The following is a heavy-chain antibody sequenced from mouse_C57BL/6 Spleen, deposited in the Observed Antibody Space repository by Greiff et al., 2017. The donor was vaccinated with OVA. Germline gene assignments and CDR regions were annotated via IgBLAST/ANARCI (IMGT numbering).Heavy chain of an antibody. CDR2: INPSNGGT. CDR3: ARFDYDDGDYFDY. V-gene: IGHV1-53*01. J-gene: IGHJ2*01. Sequence: VKLQQPGTELVKPGASVKLSCKASGYTFTSYWMHWVKQRPGQGLEWIGNINPSNGGTNYNEKFKSKATLTVDQSSSTAYMQLSSLTSEDSAVYYCARFDYDDGDYFDYWGQGTTLTVSS. D-gene: IGHD2-4*01. CDR1: GYTFTSYW.